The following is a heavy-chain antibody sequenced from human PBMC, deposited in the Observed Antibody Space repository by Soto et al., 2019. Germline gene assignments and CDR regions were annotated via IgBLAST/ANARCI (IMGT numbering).Heavy chain of an antibody. V-gene: IGHV3-33*01. CDR2: IWYDGSNK. Sequence: GGSLRLSCAASGFTFSSYGMHWVRQAPGKGLEWVAVIWYDGSNKYYADSVKSRFTISRDNSKNTLYLQMNSLRAEDTAVYYCARDQGAARTSWGMDVWGQGTTVTVSS. D-gene: IGHD6-6*01. J-gene: IGHJ6*02. CDR3: ARDQGAARTSWGMDV. CDR1: GFTFSSYG.